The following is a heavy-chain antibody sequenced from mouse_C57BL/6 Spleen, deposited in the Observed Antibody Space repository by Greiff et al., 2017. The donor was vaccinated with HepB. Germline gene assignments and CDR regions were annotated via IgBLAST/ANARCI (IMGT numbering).Heavy chain of an antibody. CDR1: GYTFTSYW. Sequence: QVQLQQPGAELVMPGASVKLSCKASGYTFTSYWMHWVKQRPGQGLEWIGEIDPSDSYTNYNQKFKGKSTLTVDKSSSTPYMQLSSLTSEDSAVYYCARYYGSSYPDFDYWGQGTTLTVSS. D-gene: IGHD1-1*01. V-gene: IGHV1-69*01. CDR2: IDPSDSYT. CDR3: ARYYGSSYPDFDY. J-gene: IGHJ2*01.